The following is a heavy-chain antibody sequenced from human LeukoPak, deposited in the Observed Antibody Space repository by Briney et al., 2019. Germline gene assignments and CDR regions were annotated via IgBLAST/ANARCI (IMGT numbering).Heavy chain of an antibody. D-gene: IGHD3-9*01. CDR1: GFTFRNSA. CDR2: IDYDSSHI. CDR3: ARDPLRYLRVGHYDY. Sequence: GGSLRLSCAASGFTFRNSAMNWVRQLPGKGLAWVSSIDYDSSHIYYAASVRGRFTISRDNASHSVYLQMNSLRVEGTAVYYCARDPLRYLRVGHYDYWGQGTLVGVSS. V-gene: IGHV3-21*01. J-gene: IGHJ4*02.